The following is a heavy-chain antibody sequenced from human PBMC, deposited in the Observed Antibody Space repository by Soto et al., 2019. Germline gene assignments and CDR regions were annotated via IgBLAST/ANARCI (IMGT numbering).Heavy chain of an antibody. V-gene: IGHV3-23*01. D-gene: IGHD2-2*01. CDR3: AKVPYCSSTSCYWVNYYYYGMDV. CDR2: ISGSGGST. Sequence: GGSLRLSCAASGFTFSSYAMSWVRQAPGKGLEWVSAISGSGGSTYYADSVKGRFTISRDNSKNTLSLQMNSLRAEDTAVHYCAKVPYCSSTSCYWVNYYYYGMDVWGQGTTVTVSS. CDR1: GFTFSSYA. J-gene: IGHJ6*02.